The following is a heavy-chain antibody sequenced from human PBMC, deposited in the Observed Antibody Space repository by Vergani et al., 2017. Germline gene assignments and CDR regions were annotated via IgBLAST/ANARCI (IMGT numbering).Heavy chain of an antibody. D-gene: IGHD6-13*01. CDR3: ARQLLNSSSWYNYLDI. CDR2: IYPGDSDS. V-gene: IGHV5-51*01. Sequence: EVQLVQSGAEVKQPGESLKISCKGSGYSFTSYWIGWVRQLPGKGLEWMGVIYPGDSDSRYSPSFKGQVTISADKSISTAYLQWSSLKASDTAMYYCARQLLNSSSWYNYLDIWGQGTMVTVSS. CDR1: GYSFTSYW. J-gene: IGHJ3*02.